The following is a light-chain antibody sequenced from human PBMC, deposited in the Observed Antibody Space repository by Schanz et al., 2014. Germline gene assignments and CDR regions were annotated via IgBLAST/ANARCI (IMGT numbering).Light chain of an antibody. Sequence: QSALTQPPSASGSPGQSVTISCTGTSNDVGRYDYVSWYQQHPGKAPKLMIYEVSKRPSGVPDRFSGSKSGNTASLTVSGLQAEDEADYYCSSYAGTNNFGVFGGGTKLTVL. V-gene: IGLV2-8*01. J-gene: IGLJ3*02. CDR1: SNDVGRYDY. CDR2: EVS. CDR3: SSYAGTNNFGV.